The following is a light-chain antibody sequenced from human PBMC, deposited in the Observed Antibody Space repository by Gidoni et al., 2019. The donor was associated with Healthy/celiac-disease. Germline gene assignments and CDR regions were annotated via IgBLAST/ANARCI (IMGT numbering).Light chain of an antibody. J-gene: IGKJ1*01. CDR1: PSISSY. CDR2: AAS. Sequence: DIQMTQSPSSLSASVGDRVTITCRASPSISSYLNWYQQKPGEAPKLLIYAASSLQSGGPSRFSGSGSGTDFTLPISSLQPEDFATYYCQQSYSTPWAFGQGTKVEIK. CDR3: QQSYSTPWA. V-gene: IGKV1-39*01.